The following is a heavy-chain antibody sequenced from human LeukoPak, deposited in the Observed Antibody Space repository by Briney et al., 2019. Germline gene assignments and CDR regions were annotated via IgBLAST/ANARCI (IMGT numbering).Heavy chain of an antibody. J-gene: IGHJ4*02. V-gene: IGHV3-74*01. D-gene: IGHD5-12*01. CDR2: INSDGIIT. CDR1: GFTFSSYW. Sequence: GGSLRLSCAASGFTFSSYWMHWLRQAPAKGLMWVSRINSDGIITNYADSVKGRFTISRDNAKNTLYLQMNSLRAEDTAVYYCARVRATFSPHFDNWGQGTLVTVSS. CDR3: ARVRATFSPHFDN.